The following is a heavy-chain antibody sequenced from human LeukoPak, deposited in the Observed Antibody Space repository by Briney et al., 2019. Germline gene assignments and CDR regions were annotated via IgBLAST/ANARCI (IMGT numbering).Heavy chain of an antibody. CDR3: ARARGAASVSIWGLSAFDV. V-gene: IGHV3-21*01. Sequence: GGSLRLSCAASGFAFSTYSMDWVRQAPGKGLEWVSSITGSRSYISYADSVKGRFTISRDNANNSLFLQMDSLRAEDTAVYYCARARGAASVSIWGLSAFDVWGHGAVVTVS. CDR2: ITGSRSYI. CDR1: GFAFSTYS. J-gene: IGHJ3*01. D-gene: IGHD5/OR15-5a*01.